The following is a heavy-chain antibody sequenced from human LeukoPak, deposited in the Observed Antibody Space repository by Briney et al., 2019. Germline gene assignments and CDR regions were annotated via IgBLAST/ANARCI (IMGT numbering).Heavy chain of an antibody. J-gene: IGHJ4*02. Sequence: GGSLRLSCAASGFTFSSYSMNWVRQAPGKWLEWVSSISSSSSYIYHADSVKGRFTISRDNAKNSLYLRMNSLRAEDTAVYYCARADLGGSCLHWGQGTLVTVSS. V-gene: IGHV3-21*01. CDR1: GFTFSSYS. CDR3: ARADLGGSCLH. D-gene: IGHD2-15*01. CDR2: ISSSSSYI.